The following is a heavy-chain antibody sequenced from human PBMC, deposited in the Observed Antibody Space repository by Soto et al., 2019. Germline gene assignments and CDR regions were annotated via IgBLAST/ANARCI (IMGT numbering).Heavy chain of an antibody. CDR2: IYYSGST. Sequence: QVQLQESGPGLVKPSQTLSLTCTVSGGSISSGGYYWSWIRQHPGKGLEWIGYIYYSGSTYYNPSLQSRVTISVDTSKNQFSLKLSSVTAADTAVYYCARDHDSSGYYPYYFDYWGQGTLVTVSS. J-gene: IGHJ4*02. CDR3: ARDHDSSGYYPYYFDY. CDR1: GGSISSGGYY. V-gene: IGHV4-31*03. D-gene: IGHD3-22*01.